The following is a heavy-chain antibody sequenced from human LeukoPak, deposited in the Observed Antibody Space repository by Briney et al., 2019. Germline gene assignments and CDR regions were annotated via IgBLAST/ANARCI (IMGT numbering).Heavy chain of an antibody. Sequence: PSETLSLTCTVSGGSIRSYYWSWIRQTPGKGLEWIGYIYYSGSTNYNPSLKSRVAISVDTSTNQFSLKLSSVTAADTAVYYCAREGTGTTVTTGYADAFDIWGQGTMVTVSS. D-gene: IGHD4-17*01. CDR2: IYYSGST. V-gene: IGHV4-59*01. CDR1: GGSIRSYY. J-gene: IGHJ3*02. CDR3: AREGTGTTVTTGYADAFDI.